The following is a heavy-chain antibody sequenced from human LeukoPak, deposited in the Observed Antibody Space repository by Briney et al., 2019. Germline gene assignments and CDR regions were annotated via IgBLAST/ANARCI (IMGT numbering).Heavy chain of an antibody. V-gene: IGHV5-51*01. D-gene: IGHD2-21*02. CDR2: IYPGDSDT. Sequence: GESLKISCQGSGNSFTNYWIGWVRQMPGKGLEWMGIIYPGDSDTRYSPSFQGQVTISVDKSITTAYLQWGSLKASDTAMYYCARRGRCGGDCYSFDYWGQGTLVTVSS. CDR1: GNSFTNYW. CDR3: ARRGRCGGDCYSFDY. J-gene: IGHJ4*02.